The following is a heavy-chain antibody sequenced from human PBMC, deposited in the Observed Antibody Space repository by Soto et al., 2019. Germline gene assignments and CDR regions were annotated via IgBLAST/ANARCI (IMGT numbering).Heavy chain of an antibody. CDR2: IYWDDDK. D-gene: IGHD4-17*01. CDR1: GFSLSTSGVG. CDR3: AHSPHTVTRPDYYYMDV. V-gene: IGHV2-5*02. J-gene: IGHJ6*03. Sequence: QITLKESGPTLVKPTQTLTLTCTFSGFSLSTSGVGVGWIRQPPGKALEWLALIYWDDDKRYSPSLKSRLTIPKDPSKNQVVLTMTNMDPVDTATYYCAHSPHTVTRPDYYYMDVWGKGTTVTVSS.